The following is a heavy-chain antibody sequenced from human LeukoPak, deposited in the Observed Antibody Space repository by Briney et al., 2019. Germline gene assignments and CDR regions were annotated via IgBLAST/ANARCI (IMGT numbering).Heavy chain of an antibody. D-gene: IGHD3-16*01. J-gene: IGHJ4*02. CDR2: IGGPAET. V-gene: IGHV3-23*01. CDR3: AKDWTSHNGVYDCLDF. Sequence: PGRSLRRSCAASGFAFDVHAMTWVRQAPGKGPEWVATIGGPAETFYADSVKGRFTISRDNSRNTLYLQMNSLRAEDSALYYCAKDWTSHNGVYDCLDFWGQGTRVTVS. CDR1: GFAFDVHA.